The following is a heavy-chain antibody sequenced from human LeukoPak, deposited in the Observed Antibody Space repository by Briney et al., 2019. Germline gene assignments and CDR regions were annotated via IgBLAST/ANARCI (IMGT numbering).Heavy chain of an antibody. J-gene: IGHJ4*02. CDR1: GFTFSSYC. CDR2: INSDGSST. Sequence: GGSLRLSCAASGFTFSSYCMHWVRQAPGKGLVWVSRINSDGSSTSYADSVKGRFTISRDNAKNTLYLQMNSLRAEDTAVYYCHRDYYGSGSDRDYWGQGTLVTVSS. CDR3: HRDYYGSGSDRDY. D-gene: IGHD3-10*01. V-gene: IGHV3-74*01.